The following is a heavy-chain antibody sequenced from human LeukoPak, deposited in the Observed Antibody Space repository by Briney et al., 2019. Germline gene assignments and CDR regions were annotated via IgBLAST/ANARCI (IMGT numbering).Heavy chain of an antibody. CDR2: ISSSGSTI. CDR3: ARRDIVVVPAAIFGAFDI. D-gene: IGHD2-2*02. V-gene: IGHV3-11*01. Sequence: PGGSLRLSCAASGFTFSDYYMSWIRQAPGKGLEWVSYISSSGSTIYYADSVKGRFTISRDNAKNSLYLQMNSLRAEDTALYYCARRDIVVVPAAIFGAFDIWGQGTMVTVSS. CDR1: GFTFSDYY. J-gene: IGHJ3*02.